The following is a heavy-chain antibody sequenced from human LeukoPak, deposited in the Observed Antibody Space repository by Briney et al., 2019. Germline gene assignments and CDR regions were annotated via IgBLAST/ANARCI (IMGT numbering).Heavy chain of an antibody. J-gene: IGHJ4*02. CDR3: ARDSGVVITTSLDY. CDR1: GYTFTSYG. CDR2: ISAYNGNT. D-gene: IGHD3-22*01. Sequence: ASVKVSCKASGYTFTSYGISWVRQAPGQGLEWMGWISAYNGNTNYAQKLQGRVTMTTDTSTSTAYMELRSLRSDDTAVYYCARDSGVVITTSLDYWGQGTLVTVSS. V-gene: IGHV1-18*01.